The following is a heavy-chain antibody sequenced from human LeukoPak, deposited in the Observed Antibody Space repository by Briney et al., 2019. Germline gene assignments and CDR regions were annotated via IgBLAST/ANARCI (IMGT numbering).Heavy chain of an antibody. D-gene: IGHD2-21*02. Sequence: GGSLRLSCAASGFTFSSYAMSWVRQPPGKGLEWVPSISGSGYSTYSADSVKGRFTISRDNSKKTLDLQMNSLRAEDTAVYYCARTVVTAIPVHYFDYWGQGTLVTVSS. CDR3: ARTVVTAIPVHYFDY. CDR2: ISGSGYST. J-gene: IGHJ4*02. V-gene: IGHV3-23*01. CDR1: GFTFSSYA.